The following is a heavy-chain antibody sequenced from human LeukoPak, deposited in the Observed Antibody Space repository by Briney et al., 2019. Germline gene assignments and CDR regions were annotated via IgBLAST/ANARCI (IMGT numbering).Heavy chain of an antibody. Sequence: PGGSLRLSCAASGFTFSGSAIHWVRQASGKGPEWVGRIRSKTNSYATAYAASVNGRFTISRDDSKNTAYLQMNSLKTEDTAVYYCASPINYDYVWGSTDYWGQGTLVTVSS. D-gene: IGHD3-16*01. J-gene: IGHJ4*02. CDR2: IRSKTNSYAT. V-gene: IGHV3-73*01. CDR3: ASPINYDYVWGSTDY. CDR1: GFTFSGSA.